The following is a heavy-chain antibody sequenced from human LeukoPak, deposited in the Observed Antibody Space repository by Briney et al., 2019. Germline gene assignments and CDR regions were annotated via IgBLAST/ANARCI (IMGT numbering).Heavy chain of an antibody. Sequence: SETLSLTCTVSGGSISSYYWSWIRQPAGKGLEWIGRIYTSGSTNYNPSLKSRVTMSVDTPKNQFSLNLSSVTAADTAVYYCARLVVVPAAKSVGYYYMDVWGKGTTVTVSS. J-gene: IGHJ6*03. CDR1: GGSISSYY. CDR2: IYTSGST. CDR3: ARLVVVPAAKSVGYYYMDV. D-gene: IGHD2-2*01. V-gene: IGHV4-4*07.